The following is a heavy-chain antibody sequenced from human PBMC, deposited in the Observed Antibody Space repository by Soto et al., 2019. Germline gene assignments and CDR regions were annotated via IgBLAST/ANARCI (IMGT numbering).Heavy chain of an antibody. CDR1: GFTFSSYA. CDR3: ARDLMYGSGSYSNYGMDV. CDR2: ISYDGSNK. Sequence: QVQLVESGGGVVQPGRSLRLSCAASGFTFSSYAMHWVRQAPGKGLEWVAVISYDGSNKYYADSVKGRFTISRDNSKNTLYMQMNSLRAEDTAVYYCARDLMYGSGSYSNYGMDVWGQGTTVTVSS. V-gene: IGHV3-30-3*01. D-gene: IGHD1-26*01. J-gene: IGHJ6*02.